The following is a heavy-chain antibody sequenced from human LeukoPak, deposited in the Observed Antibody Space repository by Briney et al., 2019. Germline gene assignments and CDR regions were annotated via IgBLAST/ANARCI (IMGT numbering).Heavy chain of an antibody. J-gene: IGHJ4*02. Sequence: GGSLSLSCAASGFTFSNYWMSWVRQPQGRGREWVANIKEDGSEKYYVDSVKGRFTISRDNARNSLYLQMNSLRAEDTAVYYCASGRQLGYWGQGTLVTVSS. CDR3: ASGRQLGY. D-gene: IGHD6-13*01. CDR2: IKEDGSEK. CDR1: GFTFSNYW. V-gene: IGHV3-7*01.